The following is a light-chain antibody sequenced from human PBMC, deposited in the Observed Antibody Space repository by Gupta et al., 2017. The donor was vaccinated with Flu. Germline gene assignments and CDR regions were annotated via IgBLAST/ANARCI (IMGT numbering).Light chain of an antibody. J-gene: IGKJ4*01. CDR1: QNLLSSSNNRNY. Sequence: DIVLTQSPDSLAVSLGERATINCRSSQNLLSSSNNRNYLAWHQQKPGQPPKLLISWASTREFGVPDRFSGSGSGTDFTLTISSLQAEDVAVYYCRQEDDSPVTFGRGTRLEMK. V-gene: IGKV4-1*01. CDR2: WAS. CDR3: RQEDDSPVT.